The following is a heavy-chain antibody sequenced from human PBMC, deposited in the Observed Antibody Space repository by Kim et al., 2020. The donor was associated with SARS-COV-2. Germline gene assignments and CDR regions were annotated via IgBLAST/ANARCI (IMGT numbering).Heavy chain of an antibody. J-gene: IGHJ5*02. CDR3: ASRNWNNWFDP. Sequence: SETLSLTCTVSGGSISSSSYYWGWIRQPPGKGLEWIGSIYYSGSTYYNPSLKSRVTISVDTSKNQFSLKLSSVTAADTAVYYCASRNWNNWFDPWGQGTLVTVSS. V-gene: IGHV4-39*07. CDR2: IYYSGST. D-gene: IGHD1-1*01. CDR1: GGSISSSSYY.